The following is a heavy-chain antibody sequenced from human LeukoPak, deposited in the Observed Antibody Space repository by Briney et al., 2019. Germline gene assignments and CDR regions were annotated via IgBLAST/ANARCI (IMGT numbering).Heavy chain of an antibody. CDR2: MYPGDSDT. V-gene: IGHV5-51*01. CDR3: ARGDYGDFRIFYTLFDY. J-gene: IGHJ4*02. D-gene: IGHD4-17*01. Sequence: GESLKISCKGSGYTFTNYWIGWVRQMPGKGLEWMGMMYPGDSDTRYSPSFQGQVTISADKSISTAYLQWSSLKASDTAMYYCARGDYGDFRIFYTLFDYWGQGTLVTVSS. CDR1: GYTFTNYW.